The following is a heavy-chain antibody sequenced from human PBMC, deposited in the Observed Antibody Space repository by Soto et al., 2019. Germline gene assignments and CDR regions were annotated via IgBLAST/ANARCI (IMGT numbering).Heavy chain of an antibody. V-gene: IGHV3-23*01. CDR2: ISGSGGSA. J-gene: IGHJ4*02. CDR3: ANRGYCSGRSCYAYYFDY. Sequence: GGSLRLSCAASGFTFSSYAMSWVRQAPGKGLEWVSAISGSGGSAYYADSVKGRFTISRDNSKNTLYLQMNSLRAEDTAVYYCANRGYCSGRSCYAYYFDYWGQGTLVTVSS. CDR1: GFTFSSYA. D-gene: IGHD2-15*01.